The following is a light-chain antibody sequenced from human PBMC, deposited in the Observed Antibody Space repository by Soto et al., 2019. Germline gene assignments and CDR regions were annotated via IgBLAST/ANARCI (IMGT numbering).Light chain of an antibody. CDR3: CSYAVSVV. CDR1: SSDIGSHNL. J-gene: IGLJ2*01. CDR2: EVT. Sequence: QSVLTQPASVSGSPGQSITISCTGTSSDIGSHNLVSWYQQHAGKAPRLMIYEVTKRPSGVSNRFSGSKSDNTASPTISGLQAEDEADYYCCSYAVSVVFGGGTKLTVL. V-gene: IGLV2-23*02.